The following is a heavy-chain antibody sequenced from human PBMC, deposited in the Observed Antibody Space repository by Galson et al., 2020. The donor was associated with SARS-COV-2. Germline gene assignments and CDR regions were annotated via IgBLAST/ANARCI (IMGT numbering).Heavy chain of an antibody. CDR1: GNTLNNYV. J-gene: IGHJ4*02. V-gene: IGHV1-3*01. Sequence: ASVKVSCKASGNTLNNYVMDWVRQAPGQSLEWMGWINVASGNTKYSQEFRGRVTMTRDTSANTVYMELSSLTSEDTAVYFCAKEVGSGTFYFDYWGQGTLVTVSS. CDR2: INVASGNT. D-gene: IGHD1-26*01. CDR3: AKEVGSGTFYFDY.